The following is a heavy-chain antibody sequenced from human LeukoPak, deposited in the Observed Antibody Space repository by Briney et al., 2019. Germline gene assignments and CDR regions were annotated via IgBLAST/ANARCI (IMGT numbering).Heavy chain of an antibody. Sequence: QPGRSLRLSCSASGFTFSSYGMHWVRQAPGKGLEWVAVIWYDGSNKYYADSVKGRFTISRDNSKNTLYLEMNSLRAEDTAVYYCASPSRGGGYWGQGTLVTVSS. D-gene: IGHD3-16*01. CDR2: IWYDGSNK. CDR1: GFTFSSYG. V-gene: IGHV3-33*01. CDR3: ASPSRGGGY. J-gene: IGHJ4*02.